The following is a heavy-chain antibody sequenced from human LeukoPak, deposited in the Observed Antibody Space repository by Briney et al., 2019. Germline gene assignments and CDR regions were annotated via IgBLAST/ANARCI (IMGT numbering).Heavy chain of an antibody. V-gene: IGHV3-23*01. D-gene: IGHD4-17*01. J-gene: IGHJ4*02. CDR2: ISGSGGST. CDR1: GFTFSSYW. Sequence: GGSLRLSCAASGFTFSSYWMSWVRQAPGKGLEWVSAISGSGGSTYYADSVKGRFTISRDNSKNTLYLQMNSLRPEDTAVYYCAKDPYGDYALFYWGQGTLVTVSS. CDR3: AKDPYGDYALFY.